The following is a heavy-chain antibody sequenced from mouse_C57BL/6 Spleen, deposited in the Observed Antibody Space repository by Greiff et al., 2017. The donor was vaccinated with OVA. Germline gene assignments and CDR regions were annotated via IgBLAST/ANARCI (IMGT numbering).Heavy chain of an antibody. J-gene: IGHJ3*01. Sequence: EVQVVESGGDLVKPGGSLKLSCAASGFTFSSYGMSWVRQTPDKRLEWVATISSGGSYTYYPDSVKGRFTISRVNAKNTLYLQMSSLKSEDTAMYYCARPTFYYDYDEAYWGQGTLVTVSA. CDR1: GFTFSSYG. CDR3: ARPTFYYDYDEAY. D-gene: IGHD2-4*01. V-gene: IGHV5-6*01. CDR2: ISSGGSYT.